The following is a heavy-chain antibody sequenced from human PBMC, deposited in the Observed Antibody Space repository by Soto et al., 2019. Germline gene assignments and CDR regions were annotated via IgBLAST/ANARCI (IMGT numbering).Heavy chain of an antibody. D-gene: IGHD1-26*01. CDR3: TRESNDHCSNSKWAFDD. CDR2: ISFDGRTT. J-gene: IGHJ4*02. V-gene: IGHV3-30*03. CDR1: GFTFSSYG. Sequence: QVQLVESGGGVVQPVRSLRLSCAASGFTFSSYGMHWVRQAPGKGLEWVAVISFDGRTTYYADSVKGRFTISRDNSENTLYMQMSNLRAEDTAVYYCTRESNDHCSNSKWAFDDWGQGSLVTVSS.